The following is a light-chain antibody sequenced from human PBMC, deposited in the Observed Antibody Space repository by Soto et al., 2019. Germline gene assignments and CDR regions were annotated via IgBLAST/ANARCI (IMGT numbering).Light chain of an antibody. CDR3: QQRNNWPPIT. CDR2: DAS. Sequence: EIVLTQSPATLSLSPGERATLSCRASQSVRRYLAWYQQKPGQAPRLLIYDASTRATGIPARFSGSGSEIDFTLTITSLEPEDFAVYYCQQRNNWPPITFGQGTRLEI. J-gene: IGKJ5*01. V-gene: IGKV3-11*01. CDR1: QSVRRY.